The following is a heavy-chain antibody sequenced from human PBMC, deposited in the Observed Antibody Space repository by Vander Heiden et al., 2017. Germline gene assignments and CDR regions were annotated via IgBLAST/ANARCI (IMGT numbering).Heavy chain of an antibody. CDR1: GGSVISGSYY. V-gene: IGHV4-61*01. J-gene: IGHJ5*02. CDR3: ARVHYYDSSGYHYGWFDP. D-gene: IGHD3-22*01. Sequence: QVQLQESGPGLVKPSETLSPTCTVSGGSVISGSYYWSWIRQPPGKGLEWIGYIYYSGSTNYNPSRKSRVTISVDTSKNQFSLKLSSVTAADTAVYYCARVHYYDSSGYHYGWFDPWGQGTLVTVSS. CDR2: IYYSGST.